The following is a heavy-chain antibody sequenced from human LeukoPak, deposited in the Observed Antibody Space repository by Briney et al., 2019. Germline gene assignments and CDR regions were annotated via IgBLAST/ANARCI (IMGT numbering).Heavy chain of an antibody. CDR1: GGSFSGYY. CDR3: ASSKFDYYDGPFDY. CDR2: INHSGST. V-gene: IGHV4-34*01. Sequence: NSSETLSLTCAVYGGSFSGYYWSWIRQPPGKGLEWIGEINHSGSTNYNPSLKSRVTISVDTPKNQFSLKLSSVTAADTAVYYCASSKFDYYDGPFDYWGQGTMVTVSS. J-gene: IGHJ4*02. D-gene: IGHD4-23*01.